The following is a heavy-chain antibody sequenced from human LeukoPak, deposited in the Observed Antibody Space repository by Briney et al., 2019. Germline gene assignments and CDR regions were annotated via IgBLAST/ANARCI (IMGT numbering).Heavy chain of an antibody. Sequence: PGGSLRLSCAASGFTFSSYWMHWVRQAPGKGLVWVSRINSDGSGTSYADSVKGRFTISRDNAKNTLYLQMNSLRAEDTAVYYCATYYYDSSGYYRNWGQGTLVTVSS. CDR1: GFTFSSYW. CDR2: INSDGSGT. V-gene: IGHV3-74*01. J-gene: IGHJ4*02. D-gene: IGHD3-22*01. CDR3: ATYYYDSSGYYRN.